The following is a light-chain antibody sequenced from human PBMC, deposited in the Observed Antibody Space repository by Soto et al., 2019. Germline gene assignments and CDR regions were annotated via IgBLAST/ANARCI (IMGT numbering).Light chain of an antibody. Sequence: EIVMTHSPATLSVSPGERATLSCRASQSVSSNLAWYQQKPGQTPRLVIYGASTRATGIPARFSGSGSGTEFTLTISSLQSEDFAVYYCQQYNNWPETFGQGTKVDIK. CDR3: QQYNNWPET. CDR1: QSVSSN. V-gene: IGKV3-15*01. CDR2: GAS. J-gene: IGKJ1*01.